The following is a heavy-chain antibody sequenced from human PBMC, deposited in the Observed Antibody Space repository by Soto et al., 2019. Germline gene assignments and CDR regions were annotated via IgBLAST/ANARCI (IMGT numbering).Heavy chain of an antibody. Sequence: EVQLVESGGGLVQPGGSLRLSCAASGFTFSSYSMNWVRQAPGKGLEWVSSITSSSSYKYYADSVKGRFTITRDNAKNSLYLQMNSLRAEDTAVYYCARYPNYDFWSGPQGFDYWGQGTLVTVSS. CDR3: ARYPNYDFWSGPQGFDY. CDR1: GFTFSSYS. CDR2: ITSSSSYK. D-gene: IGHD3-3*01. V-gene: IGHV3-21*01. J-gene: IGHJ4*02.